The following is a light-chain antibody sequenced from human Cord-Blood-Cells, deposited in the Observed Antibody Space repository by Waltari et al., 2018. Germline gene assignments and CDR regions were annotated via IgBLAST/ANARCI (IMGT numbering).Light chain of an antibody. Sequence: QSVLTQPPSVSGAPGQRVTISCTGSSSNIGAGYDVHWYQQLPGTAPKLLIYVNSNRPSGVPDRFSGSKSGTSASLAITGLHAEDEADYYCQSYDSSLSGWVFGGGTKLTVL. V-gene: IGLV1-40*01. CDR1: SSNIGAGYD. CDR2: VNS. CDR3: QSYDSSLSGWV. J-gene: IGLJ3*02.